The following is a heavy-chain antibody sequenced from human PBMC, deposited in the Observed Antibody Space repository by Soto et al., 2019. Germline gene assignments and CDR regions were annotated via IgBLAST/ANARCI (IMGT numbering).Heavy chain of an antibody. Sequence: ASETLCVTCAVYGGSFSGYDWSWIRQPPGKGLEWIGEINHSGSTNYNPSLKSRVTISVDTSKNQFSLKLSSVTAADTAVYYCARGLSVVVPAAGVWFDPWGQGTLVTVSS. D-gene: IGHD2-2*01. V-gene: IGHV4-34*01. J-gene: IGHJ5*02. CDR3: ARGLSVVVPAAGVWFDP. CDR2: INHSGST. CDR1: GGSFSGYD.